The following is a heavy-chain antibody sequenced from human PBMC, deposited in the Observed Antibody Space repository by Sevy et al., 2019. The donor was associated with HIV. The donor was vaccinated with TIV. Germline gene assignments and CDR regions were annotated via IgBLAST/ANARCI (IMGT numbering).Heavy chain of an antibody. CDR2: ISSSASTI. Sequence: GGYLRLSCAASGFTFSSYEMNWVRQAPGKGLEWVSYISSSASTIFYADSVKGRFTISRDNPKNSLYLQMNTLRAEDTAVYYCAREGLSGFHTSLDYWGHGTLVTVSS. CDR3: AREGLSGFHTSLDY. J-gene: IGHJ4*01. CDR1: GFTFSSYE. D-gene: IGHD3-22*01. V-gene: IGHV3-48*03.